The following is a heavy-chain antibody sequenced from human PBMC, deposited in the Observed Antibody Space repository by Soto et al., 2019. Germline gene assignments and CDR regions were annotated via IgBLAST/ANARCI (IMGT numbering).Heavy chain of an antibody. CDR2: ISYIGST. J-gene: IGHJ4*02. D-gene: IGHD3-22*01. CDR1: GGSISSGAYS. V-gene: IGHV4-30-2*01. CDR3: ARINYSDTRGYYRYFDR. Sequence: SETLSLTCAVSGGSISSGAYSWSWIRQPPGKGLEWIGYISYIGSTYYNPSLESRVTISADRSRNQFSLKLSFVTAADTAIYYCARINYSDTRGYYRYFDRWGQGTPVTVPS.